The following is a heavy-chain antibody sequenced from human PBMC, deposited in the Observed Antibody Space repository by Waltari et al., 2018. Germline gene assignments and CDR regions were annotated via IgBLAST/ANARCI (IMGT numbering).Heavy chain of an antibody. J-gene: IGHJ4*02. D-gene: IGHD3-22*01. CDR1: GGSISSYY. Sequence: QVQLQESGPGLVKPSETLSLTCTVSGGSISSYYWSWIRPPPGRGLEWIGYIYYSGSTNYNPSLKSRVTISVDTSKNQFSLKLSSVTAADTAVYYCARRPSPRTSSGYSYYFDYWGQGTLVTVSS. CDR3: ARRPSPRTSSGYSYYFDY. V-gene: IGHV4-59*01. CDR2: IYYSGST.